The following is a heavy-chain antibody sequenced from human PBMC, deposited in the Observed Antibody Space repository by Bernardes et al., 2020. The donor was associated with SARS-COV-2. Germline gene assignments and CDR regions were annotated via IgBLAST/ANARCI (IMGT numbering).Heavy chain of an antibody. V-gene: IGHV3-9*01. CDR3: AKDMYGSGSYYNS. CDR1: GFTFDDYA. D-gene: IGHD3-10*01. Sequence: SLRLSCAASGFTFDDYAMHWVRQAPGKGLEWVSGISWNSGSIGYADSVKGRFTISRDNAKNSLYLQMNSLRAEDTALYYCAKDMYGSGSYYNSWGQGTLVTVSS. CDR2: ISWNSGSI. J-gene: IGHJ4*02.